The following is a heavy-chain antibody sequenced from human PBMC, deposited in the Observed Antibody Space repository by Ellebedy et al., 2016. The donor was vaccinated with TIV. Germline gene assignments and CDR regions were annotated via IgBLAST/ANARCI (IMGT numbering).Heavy chain of an antibody. Sequence: GGSLRLXCAASGFTFSSYAMSWVRQAPGKGLEWVAVISYDGSNKYYADSVKGRFTISRDNSKNTLYLQMNSLRAEDTAVYYCARARIVVVTAIQFEHWGQGTLVTVSS. CDR3: ARARIVVVTAIQFEH. V-gene: IGHV3-30*04. CDR2: ISYDGSNK. J-gene: IGHJ1*01. CDR1: GFTFSSYA. D-gene: IGHD2-21*02.